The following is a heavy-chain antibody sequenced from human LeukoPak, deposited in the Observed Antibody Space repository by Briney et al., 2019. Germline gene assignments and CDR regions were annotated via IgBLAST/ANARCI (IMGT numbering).Heavy chain of an antibody. J-gene: IGHJ5*02. CDR3: AGDGTIRFLEWLLPHNWFDP. CDR1: GFTFSSYS. Sequence: KSGGSLRLSCAASGFTFSSYSMNWVRQAPGKGLEWVSSISSSSGYIYYADSVKGRFTISRDNAKNSLYLQMNSLRAEDTAVYYCAGDGTIRFLEWLLPHNWFDPWGQGTLVTVSS. V-gene: IGHV3-21*01. CDR2: ISSSSGYI. D-gene: IGHD3-3*01.